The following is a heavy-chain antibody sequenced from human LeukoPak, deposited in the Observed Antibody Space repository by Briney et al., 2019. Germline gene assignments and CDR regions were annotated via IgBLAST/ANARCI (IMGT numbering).Heavy chain of an antibody. D-gene: IGHD2-21*02. V-gene: IGHV1-69*04. CDR2: IIPILGIA. CDR1: GGTFSSYA. CDR3: ARDQVVVTAIRFYYGMDV. J-gene: IGHJ6*02. Sequence: SVKVSCKASGGTFSSYAISWVRQAPGQGLEWMGRIIPILGIANYAQKFQGRVTITADKPTSTAYMELSSLRSEDTAVYYCARDQVVVTAIRFYYGMDVWGQGTTVTVSS.